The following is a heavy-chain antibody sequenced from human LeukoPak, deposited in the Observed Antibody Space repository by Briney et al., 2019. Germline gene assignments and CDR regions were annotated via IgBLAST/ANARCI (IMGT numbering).Heavy chain of an antibody. CDR3: AKAFYDYVWGSYHDY. CDR2: ISGSGVST. V-gene: IGHV3-23*01. J-gene: IGHJ4*02. D-gene: IGHD3-16*01. Sequence: GGSLRLSCAASGITLSNYWMHWVRQVPGKGLEWVSAISGSGVSTYYADSVKGRFTISRDNSMNTLYLQMNSLRAEDTAVYYCAKAFYDYVWGSYHDYWGQGTLVTVSS. CDR1: GITLSNYW.